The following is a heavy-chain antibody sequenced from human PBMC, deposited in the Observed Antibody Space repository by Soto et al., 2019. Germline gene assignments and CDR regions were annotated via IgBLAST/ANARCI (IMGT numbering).Heavy chain of an antibody. J-gene: IGHJ5*02. CDR1: GDTFTNFG. D-gene: IGHD3-10*01. CDR2: IATYNSNK. CDR3: ARVHRGVVNWFDP. V-gene: IGHV1-18*01. Sequence: HLVQSGPEVKKPVASVTVSCKTSGDTFTNFGLSWVRQAPGQGLEWMGWIATYNSNKNYAQKFQGRLTLTTDTSTSTGYMELKSLEYDDTAVYYCARVHRGVVNWFDPWGQGTLITVSS.